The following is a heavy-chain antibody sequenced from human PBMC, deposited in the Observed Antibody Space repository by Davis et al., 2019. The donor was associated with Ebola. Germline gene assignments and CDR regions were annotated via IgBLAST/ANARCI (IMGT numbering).Heavy chain of an antibody. D-gene: IGHD3-22*01. CDR2: IYYSGST. Sequence: PSETLSLTCTVSGGSVSSGSYYWSWIRQPPGKGLEWIGYIYYSGSTNYNPSLKSRVTISVDTSKNQFSLKLSSVTAADTAVYYCASSPRYYDWNYWGQGTLVTVSS. CDR1: GGSVSSGSYY. J-gene: IGHJ4*02. V-gene: IGHV4-61*01. CDR3: ASSPRYYDWNY.